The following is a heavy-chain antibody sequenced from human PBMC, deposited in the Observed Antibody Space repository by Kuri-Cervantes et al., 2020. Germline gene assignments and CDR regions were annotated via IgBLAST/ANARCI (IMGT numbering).Heavy chain of an antibody. CDR3: ARVEGGRYPDSYYYYGMDV. J-gene: IGHJ6*02. Sequence: ASVKVSCKASGYTFTSYGISWVRQATGQGLEWMGWMNPNSGNTGYAQKFQGRVTMTRNTSISTAYMELSSLRSEDTAVYYCARVEGGRYPDSYYYYGMDVWGQGTTVTVSS. V-gene: IGHV1-8*02. CDR2: MNPNSGNT. D-gene: IGHD3-16*02. CDR1: GYTFTSYG.